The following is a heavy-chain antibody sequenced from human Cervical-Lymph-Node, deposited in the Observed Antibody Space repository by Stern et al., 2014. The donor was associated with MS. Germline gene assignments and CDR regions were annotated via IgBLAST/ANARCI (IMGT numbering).Heavy chain of an antibody. D-gene: IGHD2-8*01. CDR1: GFTFDDYA. CDR2: MSWNSGSI. Sequence: EVQLVESGGGLVQPGRSLRLSCAASGFTFDDYAMHWVRPVPGKGLEWVSGMSWNSGSIGYGDSVKGRFTISRDNAKNSLYLQMISLRGEDTALYYCAKDFVLMVYAFGQQVFRVCLDYWGQGTVVTVSS. J-gene: IGHJ4*02. V-gene: IGHV3-9*01. CDR3: AKDFVLMVYAFGQQVFRVCLDY.